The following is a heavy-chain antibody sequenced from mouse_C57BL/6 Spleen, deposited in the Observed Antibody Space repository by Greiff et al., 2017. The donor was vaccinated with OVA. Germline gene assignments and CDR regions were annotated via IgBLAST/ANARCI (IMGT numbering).Heavy chain of an antibody. CDR3: AREVYFGSSPYAMDY. Sequence: VHVKQSGPELVKPGASVKMSCKASGYTFTDYNMHWVKQSHGKSLEWIGYINPNNGGTSYNQKFKGKATLTVNKSSSTAYMELRSLTSEDSAVYYCAREVYFGSSPYAMDYWGQGTSVTVSS. V-gene: IGHV1-22*01. CDR1: GYTFTDYN. J-gene: IGHJ4*01. CDR2: INPNNGGT. D-gene: IGHD1-1*01.